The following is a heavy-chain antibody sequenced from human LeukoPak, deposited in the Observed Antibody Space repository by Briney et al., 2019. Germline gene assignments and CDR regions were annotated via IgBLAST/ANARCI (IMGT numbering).Heavy chain of an antibody. CDR2: SYYTGGV. CDR3: ARDMRVAAAGFDY. CDR1: GASITSYY. J-gene: IGHJ4*02. Sequence: PSENLSLTCTVSGASITSYYWSWIRQSPGKGMEWIGYSYYTGGVNYNPSLKSRVTISVDTSKNQFSLKLSSVTAADTAVYYCARDMRVAAAGFDYWGQGTLVTVSS. V-gene: IGHV4-59*12. D-gene: IGHD6-13*01.